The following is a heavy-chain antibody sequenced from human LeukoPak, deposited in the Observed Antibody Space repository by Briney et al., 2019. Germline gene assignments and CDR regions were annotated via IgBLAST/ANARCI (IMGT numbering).Heavy chain of an antibody. Sequence: ASVKVSCKASGYTFTGYYMHWVRQAPGQGLEWMGWINPNSGGTNYAHKLQGRVTMTTDTSTSTAYMDLRSLRSDDTAVYYCARGSSYGFSMGYWGQGTLVTVSS. J-gene: IGHJ4*02. CDR2: INPNSGGT. V-gene: IGHV1-2*02. CDR3: ARGSSYGFSMGY. CDR1: GYTFTGYY. D-gene: IGHD5-18*01.